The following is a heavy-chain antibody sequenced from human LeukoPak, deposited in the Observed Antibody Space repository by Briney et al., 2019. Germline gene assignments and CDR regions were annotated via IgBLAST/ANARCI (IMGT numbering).Heavy chain of an antibody. CDR3: AREWTTTVTSDFDY. Sequence: GASVKVSCKASGYTFTGYYMHWVRQAPGQGLEWMGWINPNSGGTNYAQKFQGRVTMTRDTSISTAYMELSRLRSDDTAVYYCAREWTTTVTSDFDYWGQGTLVTVSS. J-gene: IGHJ4*02. D-gene: IGHD4-17*01. V-gene: IGHV1-2*02. CDR1: GYTFTGYY. CDR2: INPNSGGT.